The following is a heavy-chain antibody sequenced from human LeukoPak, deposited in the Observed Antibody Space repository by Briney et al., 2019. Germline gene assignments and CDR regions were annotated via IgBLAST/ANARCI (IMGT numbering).Heavy chain of an antibody. J-gene: IGHJ5*02. V-gene: IGHV1-46*01. CDR2: INPSGGST. CDR3: ARGGYYDSSGPTWDWFDP. CDR1: GYTFTRYY. Sequence: GASVKASCKASGYTFTRYYMHWVRQAPGQGLEWMGIINPSGGSTSYAQKFQGRVTMTRDTSTSTVYMELSSLRSEDTAVYYCARGGYYDSSGPTWDWFDPWGQGTLVTVSS. D-gene: IGHD3-22*01.